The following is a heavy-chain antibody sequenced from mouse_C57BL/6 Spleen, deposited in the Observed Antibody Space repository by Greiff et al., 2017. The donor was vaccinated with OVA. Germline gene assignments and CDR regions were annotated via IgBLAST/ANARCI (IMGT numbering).Heavy chain of an antibody. CDR2: INPGSGGT. V-gene: IGHV1-54*01. CDR1: GYAFTNYL. J-gene: IGHJ3*01. CDR3: ARAIYYDYEGFAY. Sequence: VQLQESGAELVRPGTSVKVSCKASGYAFTNYLIEWVKQRPGQGLEWIGVINPGSGGTNYNEKFKGKATLTADKSSSTAYMQLSSLTSEDSAVYFCARAIYYDYEGFAYWGQGTLVTVSA. D-gene: IGHD2-4*01.